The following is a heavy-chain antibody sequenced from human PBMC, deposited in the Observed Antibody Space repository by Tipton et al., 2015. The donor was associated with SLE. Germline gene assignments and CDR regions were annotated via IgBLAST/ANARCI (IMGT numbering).Heavy chain of an antibody. J-gene: IGHJ4*02. CDR2: IIPIFGTV. Sequence: QLVQSGAEVKKPGSSVKVSCKASGGTLSIYAISWVRQAPGQGLEWMGGIIPIFGTVSYSQKFQGRVTITADESRSTVYMELSSLRSEDTAVFYCAGGDYDSRGNYFDYWGQGTLVIVSS. D-gene: IGHD3-22*01. CDR3: AGGDYDSRGNYFDY. V-gene: IGHV1-69*01. CDR1: GGTLSIYA.